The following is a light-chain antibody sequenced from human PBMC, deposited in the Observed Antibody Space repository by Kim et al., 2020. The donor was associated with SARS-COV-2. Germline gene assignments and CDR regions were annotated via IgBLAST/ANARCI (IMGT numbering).Light chain of an antibody. Sequence: GDRAPIPCRASQYITRRLAWYQQKPGKAPKVLISNASTLESGVPSTFSGSGSGTDFTLTISSLQPDDFATYYCQQYDTYPWTFGQGTKVDIK. CDR3: QQYDTYPWT. CDR1: QYITRR. J-gene: IGKJ1*01. CDR2: NAS. V-gene: IGKV1-5*03.